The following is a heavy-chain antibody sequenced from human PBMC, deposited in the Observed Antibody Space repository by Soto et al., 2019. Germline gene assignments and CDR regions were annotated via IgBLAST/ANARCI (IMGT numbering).Heavy chain of an antibody. J-gene: IGHJ4*02. D-gene: IGHD6-19*01. V-gene: IGHV1-46*01. CDR1: GYIFTNYY. CDR3: ARDTVALIYYFDY. Sequence: QVQLVQSGAEVKKPGASVKVSCKASGYIFTNYYMHWVRQAPGQWLEWMGIVNPTGGSTTYAQKFQGRVTMTRDTSTSTVYMELSSLRSEDTAVYYCARDTVALIYYFDYWGQGTLVTVSS. CDR2: VNPTGGST.